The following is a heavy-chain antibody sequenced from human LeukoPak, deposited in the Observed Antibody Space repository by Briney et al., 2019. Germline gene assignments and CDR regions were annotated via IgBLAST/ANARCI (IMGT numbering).Heavy chain of an antibody. Sequence: ASVKVSCKASGYTFIDYYIHWVRQAPGEGLEWMGWINPNSGDTNYAQKFQGWVTMTRDTSISTAYMELSRLNSDDTAVFYCAKNMGYGAYWYFDLWGRGTLVTVSS. J-gene: IGHJ2*01. CDR1: GYTFIDYY. V-gene: IGHV1-2*04. CDR3: AKNMGYGAYWYFDL. CDR2: INPNSGDT. D-gene: IGHD4-17*01.